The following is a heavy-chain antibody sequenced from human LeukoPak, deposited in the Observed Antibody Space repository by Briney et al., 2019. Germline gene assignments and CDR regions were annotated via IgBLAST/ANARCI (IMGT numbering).Heavy chain of an antibody. CDR3: ARTSIYYDSSGYRS. CDR2: INHSGST. J-gene: IGHJ5*02. V-gene: IGHV4-34*01. D-gene: IGHD3-22*01. CDR1: GGSFSGYY. Sequence: TASETLSLTRAVYGGSFSGYYSSWIRQPPGKGLEWIGEINHSGSTNYNPSLKSRVTISVDTSKNQFSLKLSSVTAADTAVYYCARTSIYYDSSGYRSWGQGTLVTVSS.